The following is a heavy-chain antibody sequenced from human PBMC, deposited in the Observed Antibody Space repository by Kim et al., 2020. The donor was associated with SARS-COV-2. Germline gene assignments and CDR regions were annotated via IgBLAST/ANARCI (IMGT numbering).Heavy chain of an antibody. CDR2: VYYSGRI. CDR1: GDSMNAHY. D-gene: IGHD6-19*01. J-gene: IGHJ4*02. Sequence: SETLSLTCSVSGDSMNAHYWTWIRQPPGKGLEWIGYVYYSGRIHYNPSLRSRLTISVDTSKNQFSLKLTSVSATDTAVYYCARIPDISGWPFGHWGQGTRVSLS. V-gene: IGHV4-59*11. CDR3: ARIPDISGWPFGH.